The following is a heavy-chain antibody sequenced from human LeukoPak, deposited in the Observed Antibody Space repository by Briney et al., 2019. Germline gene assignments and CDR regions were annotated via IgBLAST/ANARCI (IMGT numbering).Heavy chain of an antibody. CDR3: VRDRGTYRPIDY. J-gene: IGHJ4*02. CDR1: GFTFSLYS. V-gene: IGHV3-21*04. Sequence: GGSLRLSCAASGFTFSLYSMNWVRQAPGKGLEWVSSIRSGSAYRYYADSVKGRFTISRDNAQNSLYLQMNSLRAEDTAIYYCVRDRGTYRPIDYWGQGTLVTVSS. CDR2: IRSGSAYR. D-gene: IGHD1-26*01.